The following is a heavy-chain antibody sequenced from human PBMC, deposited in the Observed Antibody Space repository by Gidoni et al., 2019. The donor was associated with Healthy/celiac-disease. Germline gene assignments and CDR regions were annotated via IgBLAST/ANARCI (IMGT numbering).Heavy chain of an antibody. D-gene: IGHD2-2*01. CDR3: ARERPLGSSPHQSPGFDY. Sequence: QVQLQESGPGLVKPSETLSLTCTVSGGSISSYYWSWIRQPPGKGLEWIGYIYYSGSTNYNPSLKSRVTISVDTSKNQFSLKLSSVTAADTAVYYCARERPLGSSPHQSPGFDYWGQGTLVTVSS. CDR1: GGSISSYY. J-gene: IGHJ4*02. CDR2: IYYSGST. V-gene: IGHV4-59*01.